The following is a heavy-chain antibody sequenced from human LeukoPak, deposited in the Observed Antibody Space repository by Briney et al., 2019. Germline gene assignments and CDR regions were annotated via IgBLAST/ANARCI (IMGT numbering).Heavy chain of an antibody. CDR3: ARDAETGYSYGYTPDF. V-gene: IGHV3-33*01. CDR2: IWYNGNTK. D-gene: IGHD5-18*01. CDR1: GFTFSSYG. J-gene: IGHJ4*02. Sequence: GGSLRLSCAASGFTFSSYGMHWVRQAPGKGLEWVAVIWYNGNTKYLADSVRGRFTISRDNSKNIVHLQMNSLRVEDTSIYYCARDAETGYSYGYTPDFWGQGTLVTVSS.